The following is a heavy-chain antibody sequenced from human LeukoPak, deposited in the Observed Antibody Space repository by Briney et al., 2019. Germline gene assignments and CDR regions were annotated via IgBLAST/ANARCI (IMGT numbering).Heavy chain of an antibody. J-gene: IGHJ6*03. CDR1: GGSISSGSYY. CDR2: IYTSGST. Sequence: SQTLSLTCTVSGGSISSGSYYWSWIRQPAGKGLEWIGRIYTSGSTNYNPSLKSRVTISVDTSKNQFSLKLSSVTAADTAVYYCARVAPLVVPAAIPYYYYYMDVWGKGTTVTISS. D-gene: IGHD2-2*02. V-gene: IGHV4-61*02. CDR3: ARVAPLVVPAAIPYYYYYMDV.